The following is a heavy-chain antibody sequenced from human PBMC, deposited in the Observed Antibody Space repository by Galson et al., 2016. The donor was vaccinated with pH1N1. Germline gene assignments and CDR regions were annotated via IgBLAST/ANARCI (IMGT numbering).Heavy chain of an antibody. D-gene: IGHD4-17*01. CDR3: VRFNYGDYANYFDY. Sequence: LVKPTQTLTLTCTISGFSLSTSGMCVSWIRQPPGKALEWLALIDWDDDKYYSTSLKTRLTISKDTSKNQVVLTMTNMDPVDTATYYCVRFNYGDYANYFDYWGQGTLVTVSS. CDR1: GFSLSTSGMC. CDR2: IDWDDDK. J-gene: IGHJ4*02. V-gene: IGHV2-70*01.